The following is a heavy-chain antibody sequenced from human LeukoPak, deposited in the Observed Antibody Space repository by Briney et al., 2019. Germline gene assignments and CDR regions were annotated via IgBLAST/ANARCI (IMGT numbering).Heavy chain of an antibody. V-gene: IGHV1-46*01. CDR3: ARHFSSSKPGDY. CDR2: INPSGGST. J-gene: IGHJ4*02. D-gene: IGHD2/OR15-2a*01. Sequence: ASVKVSCTASGYTSTSYYMHWVRQAPGQGLEWMGIINPSGGSTSYAQKFQGRVTMTRDTSTSTVYMELSSLRSEDTAVYYCARHFSSSKPGDYWGQGTLVTVSS. CDR1: GYTSTSYY.